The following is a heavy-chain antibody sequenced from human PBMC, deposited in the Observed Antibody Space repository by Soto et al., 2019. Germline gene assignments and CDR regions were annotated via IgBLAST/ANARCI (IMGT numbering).Heavy chain of an antibody. Sequence: PGGSLRLSCAASGFTFSSYGMHWVRQAPGKGLEWVAVISYDGSNKYYADSVKGRFTISRDNSKNTLYLQMNSLRAEDTAVYYCAKVSLNGYSYGIRHLSGMDVWGQGTTVTVSS. V-gene: IGHV3-30*18. CDR2: ISYDGSNK. CDR1: GFTFSSYG. CDR3: AKVSLNGYSYGIRHLSGMDV. D-gene: IGHD5-18*01. J-gene: IGHJ6*02.